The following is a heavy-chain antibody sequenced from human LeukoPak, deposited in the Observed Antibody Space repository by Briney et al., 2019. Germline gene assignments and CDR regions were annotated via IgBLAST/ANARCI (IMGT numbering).Heavy chain of an antibody. V-gene: IGHV1-8*01. D-gene: IGHD4-17*01. J-gene: IGHJ6*02. CDR2: MNPNSGNT. CDR3: ATGTYMTTVTTYGMDV. Sequence: GASVKVSCKASGYTFTSYDINWVRQATGQGLEWMGWMNPNSGNTGYAQKFQGRVTMTRNTSISTAYMELSSLRSEDTAVYYCATGTYMTTVTTYGMDVWGQGTTVTVSS. CDR1: GYTFTSYD.